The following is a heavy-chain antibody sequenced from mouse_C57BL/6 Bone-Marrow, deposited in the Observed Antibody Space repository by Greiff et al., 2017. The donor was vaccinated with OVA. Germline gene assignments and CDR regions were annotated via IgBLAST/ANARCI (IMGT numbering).Heavy chain of an antibody. D-gene: IGHD1-1*02. CDR3: ASGGYYAMDY. CDR1: GYTFTDYN. V-gene: IGHV1-18*01. J-gene: IGHJ4*01. CDR2: INPNNGGT. Sequence: VQLQQSGPELVQPGASVKIPCKASGYTFTDYNMDWVKQSHGKSLEWIGDINPNNGGTIYNQKFKGKATLTVDKSSSTAYMELRSLTSEDTAVYYCASGGYYAMDYWGQGTSVTVSS.